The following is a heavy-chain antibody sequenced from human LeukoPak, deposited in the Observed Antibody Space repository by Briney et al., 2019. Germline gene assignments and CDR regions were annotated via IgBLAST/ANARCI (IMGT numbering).Heavy chain of an antibody. CDR2: IYPGDSDT. CDR3: ARLYGQYFDY. V-gene: IGHV5-51*01. Sequence: GESLKISCQGSGYRFTTSWIGWVRQMPGKGLEWMGIIYPGDSDTRYNPSFQGQVTISADKSISTAYLQWSSLKASDTAMYYCARLYGQYFDYWGQGTLVTVSS. CDR1: GYRFTTSW. D-gene: IGHD3-16*01. J-gene: IGHJ4*02.